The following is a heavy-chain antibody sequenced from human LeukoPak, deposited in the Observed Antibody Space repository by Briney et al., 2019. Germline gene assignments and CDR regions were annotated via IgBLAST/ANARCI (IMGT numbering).Heavy chain of an antibody. D-gene: IGHD3-10*01. CDR1: GYTLTELS. V-gene: IGHV1-24*01. CDR2: FDPEDGET. J-gene: IGHJ6*02. CDR3: ATVLPKHPNKDYYGMDV. Sequence: GASVKVSCKVSGYTLTELSMHWVRQAPGKGLEWMGGFDPEDGETIYAQKFQGRVTMTEDTSTDTAYMELSSLRSEDTAVYYCATVLPKHPNKDYYGMDVWGQGTTVTVSS.